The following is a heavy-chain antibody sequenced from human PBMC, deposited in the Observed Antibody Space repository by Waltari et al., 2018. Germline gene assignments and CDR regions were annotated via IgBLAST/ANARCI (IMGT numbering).Heavy chain of an antibody. V-gene: IGHV1-2*02. CDR3: AREGVDYGDHKGVWGLDV. CDR2: INPKGGCT. CDR1: GYIFTGYY. D-gene: IGHD4-17*01. J-gene: IGHJ6*02. Sequence: QVQLVQSGAEVKKPGASVKVSCKASGYIFTGYYIHWVRHAPGQGLEWSGWINPKGGCTKDEQKVQGRVTMTRDTSISTAHMELNSLRSDDTAVFFCAREGVDYGDHKGVWGLDVWGQGTTVSVS.